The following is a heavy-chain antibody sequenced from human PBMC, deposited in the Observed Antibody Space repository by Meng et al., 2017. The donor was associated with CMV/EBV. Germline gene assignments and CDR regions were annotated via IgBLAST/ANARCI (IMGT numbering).Heavy chain of an antibody. J-gene: IGHJ5*02. Sequence: GGSLRLSCVASGVTFSSYDMFWVRQAPGKGLEWVAFIRFDGSSEYYADSVKGRFTISRDDSEDTLYLRMNSLRSEDTAMYYCARKYSSSSRWFDPWGQGTQVTVSS. V-gene: IGHV3-30*02. CDR2: IRFDGSSE. CDR3: ARKYSSSSRWFDP. D-gene: IGHD4-11*01. CDR1: GVTFSSYD.